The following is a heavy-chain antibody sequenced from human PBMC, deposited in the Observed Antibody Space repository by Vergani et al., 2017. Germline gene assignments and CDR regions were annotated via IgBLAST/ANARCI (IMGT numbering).Heavy chain of an antibody. J-gene: IGHJ5*02. Sequence: QVQLQQWGAGLLKPSQTLSLTCTVSGGSISSGGYYWSWIRQHPGKGLEWIGYIYYSGSTYYNPSLKSRVTISVDTSKNQFSLKLSSVTAADTAVYYCARDLIGSGMGWFDPWGQGTLVTVSS. V-gene: IGHV4-31*03. D-gene: IGHD3-10*01. CDR3: ARDLIGSGMGWFDP. CDR2: IYYSGST. CDR1: GGSISSGGYY.